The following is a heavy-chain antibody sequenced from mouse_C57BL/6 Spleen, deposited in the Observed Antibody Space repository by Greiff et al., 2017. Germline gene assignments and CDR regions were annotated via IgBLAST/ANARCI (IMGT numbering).Heavy chain of an antibody. Sequence: VKLQQSGAELARPGASVKLSCKASGYTFTSYGISWVKQRTGQGLEWIGEIYPRSGNTYYNEKFKGKATLTADKSSSTAYMELRSLTSEDSAVYFCARGGITTVVADYWGQGTTLTVSS. J-gene: IGHJ2*01. D-gene: IGHD1-1*01. CDR1: GYTFTSYG. CDR2: IYPRSGNT. CDR3: ARGGITTVVADY. V-gene: IGHV1-81*01.